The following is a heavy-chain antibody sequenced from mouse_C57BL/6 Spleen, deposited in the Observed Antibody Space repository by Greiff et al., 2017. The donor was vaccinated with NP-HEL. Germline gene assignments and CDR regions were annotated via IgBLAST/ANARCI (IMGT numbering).Heavy chain of an antibody. CDR3: TPLYSPFDY. Sequence: VQLKQSGAELVRPGASVKLSCTASGFNIKDDYMHWVKQRPEQGLEWIGWIDPENGDTEYASKFQGKATITADTSSNTAYLQLSSLTSEDTAVYYCTPLYSPFDYWGQGTTLTVSS. J-gene: IGHJ2*01. CDR1: GFNIKDDY. D-gene: IGHD2-1*01. CDR2: IDPENGDT. V-gene: IGHV14-4*01.